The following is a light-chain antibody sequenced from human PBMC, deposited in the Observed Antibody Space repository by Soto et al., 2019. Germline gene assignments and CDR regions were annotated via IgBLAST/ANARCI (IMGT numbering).Light chain of an antibody. Sequence: DIQMTQSPSSLSASVGDRVTITCRAIQTIDTYLNWDQQNPGKAPKLLIYASSTLQNGVPSRFSGSARRTDYPLTISSLQHEDFATYYCHQSNGLPYTFGQGTKLEIK. J-gene: IGKJ2*01. CDR1: QTIDTY. CDR2: ASS. CDR3: HQSNGLPYT. V-gene: IGKV1-39*01.